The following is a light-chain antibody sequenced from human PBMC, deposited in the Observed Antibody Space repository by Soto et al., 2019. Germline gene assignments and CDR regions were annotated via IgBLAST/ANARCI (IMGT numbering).Light chain of an antibody. Sequence: DIQMTQSPSSLSVSVGDRGTITCRASQGISNYLAWYQQKPGKVPKLLIYAASTLQSGVPSRFSGSGSGTDFTLTISSLQPEDVAAYYCQKYNSAQFTFGPGTKVDIK. V-gene: IGKV1-27*01. CDR3: QKYNSAQFT. CDR2: AAS. CDR1: QGISNY. J-gene: IGKJ3*01.